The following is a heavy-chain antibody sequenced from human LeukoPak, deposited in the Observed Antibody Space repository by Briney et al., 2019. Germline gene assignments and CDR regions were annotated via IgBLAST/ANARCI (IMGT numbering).Heavy chain of an antibody. CDR3: GGGPGY. V-gene: IGHV3-7*01. Sequence: GGALRLSFASSGFIFSRYWWRWVRPAPGKGVEGVANINRDGSDQYFLGSLYGRLIHSRDNPKNSLYLQMNSLRAEDTAVYYCGGGPGYWGQGTLVTVSS. CDR1: GFIFSRYW. D-gene: IGHD2-15*01. J-gene: IGHJ4*02. CDR2: INRDGSDQ.